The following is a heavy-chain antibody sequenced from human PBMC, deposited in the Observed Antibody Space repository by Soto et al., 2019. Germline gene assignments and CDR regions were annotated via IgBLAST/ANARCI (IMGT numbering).Heavy chain of an antibody. CDR3: ARVGNSNLDY. Sequence: SQTLSLTCTVSGGSISSYYWSWIRQPPGKGLEWIGYIYYSGSTNYNPSLKSRVTISVDTSKNQFSLKLSSVTAADTAVYYCARVGNSNLDYWGQGTLVTVSS. J-gene: IGHJ4*02. CDR2: IYYSGST. D-gene: IGHD4-4*01. CDR1: GGSISSYY. V-gene: IGHV4-59*01.